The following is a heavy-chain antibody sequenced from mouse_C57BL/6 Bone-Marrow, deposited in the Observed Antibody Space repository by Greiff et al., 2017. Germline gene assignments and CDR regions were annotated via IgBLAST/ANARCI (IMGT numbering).Heavy chain of an antibody. CDR1: GYTFTSYW. V-gene: IGHV1-61*01. Sequence: VQLQQPGAELVRPGSSVKLSCKASGYTFTSYWMDWVKQRPGQGLEWIGNIYPSDSETHYNQKFKDKATLTVDKSYRTAYMQLSLLTSEDSAIYYCERRSYFDYWGQGTTLTVSS. J-gene: IGHJ2*01. CDR2: IYPSDSET. CDR3: ERRSYFDY.